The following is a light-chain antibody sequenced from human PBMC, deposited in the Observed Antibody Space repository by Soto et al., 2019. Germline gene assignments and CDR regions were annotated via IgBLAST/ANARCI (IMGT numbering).Light chain of an antibody. Sequence: EIVMTQSPVTLSVSPGERATLSCRASQSVSSNLAWYQQKPGQTPRLLIYGASTRATGIPARFSGSGSGTEFTLTISSLQSGDFAVYYCQQYHNWPPGTFGQGTKVEIK. CDR2: GAS. CDR1: QSVSSN. J-gene: IGKJ1*01. V-gene: IGKV3-15*01. CDR3: QQYHNWPPGT.